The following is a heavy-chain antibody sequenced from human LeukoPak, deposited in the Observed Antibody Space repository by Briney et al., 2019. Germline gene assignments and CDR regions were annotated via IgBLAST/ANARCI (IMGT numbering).Heavy chain of an antibody. Sequence: ASVKVSCKASGYTFTSYGISWVRQAPGQGLEWMGWISAYNGNTNYAQKLQGRVTMTTDTSTSTAYMELRSLRSDDTAVYYCARGQSNLRRIAVAGTGSDYWGQGTLVTVSS. J-gene: IGHJ4*02. V-gene: IGHV1-18*01. CDR2: ISAYNGNT. CDR1: GYTFTSYG. CDR3: ARGQSNLRRIAVAGTGSDY. D-gene: IGHD6-19*01.